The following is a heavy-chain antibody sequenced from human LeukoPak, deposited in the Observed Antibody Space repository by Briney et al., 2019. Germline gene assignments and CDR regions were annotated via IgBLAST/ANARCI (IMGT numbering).Heavy chain of an antibody. CDR3: AGSPKYSSSWFEYFQH. CDR1: GFTFSSYA. Sequence: PGGSLRLSCAASGFTFSSYAMPWVRQAPGKGLEWVAAISHDGSNKYHADSVKGRFTISRDNSENTVYLQMNSLRAEDTAVYFCAGSPKYSSSWFEYFQHWGQGTLVTVSS. D-gene: IGHD6-13*01. J-gene: IGHJ1*01. CDR2: ISHDGSNK. V-gene: IGHV3-30*01.